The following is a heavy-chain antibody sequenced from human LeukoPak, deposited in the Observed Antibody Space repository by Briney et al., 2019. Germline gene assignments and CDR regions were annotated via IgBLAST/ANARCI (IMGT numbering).Heavy chain of an antibody. CDR3: ARHNWNDY. Sequence: TRYGPSLQGQVTISADKSISTAYLQWSNLKASDTAMYYCARHNWNDYWGQGTLVTVSS. J-gene: IGHJ4*02. CDR2: T. V-gene: IGHV5-51*01. D-gene: IGHD1-20*01.